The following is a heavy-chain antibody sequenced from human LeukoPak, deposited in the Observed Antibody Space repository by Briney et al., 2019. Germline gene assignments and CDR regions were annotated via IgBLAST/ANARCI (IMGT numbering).Heavy chain of an antibody. CDR3: ARENSYYDSSGYTEDYYYYIDV. CDR2: INPDGSQK. J-gene: IGHJ6*03. Sequence: GGSLRLSCAASGLTFSLYWMTWVRQSPGKGVEWVADINPDGSQKYSVDTVKGGFTISIERAKKSLFLQMNSLRAEDTAVYYCARENSYYDSSGYTEDYYYYIDVWGKGTTVTVSS. V-gene: IGHV3-7*01. CDR1: GLTFSLYW. D-gene: IGHD3-22*01.